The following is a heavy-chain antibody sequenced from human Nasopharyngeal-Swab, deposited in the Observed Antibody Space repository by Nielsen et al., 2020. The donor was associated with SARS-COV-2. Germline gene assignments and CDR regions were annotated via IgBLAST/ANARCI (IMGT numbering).Heavy chain of an antibody. Sequence: GGSLRLSCAASGFTFSAHGMHWVHQAPGKGLEWVAFVSYDRADKYYADSVKGRFTISRDNSRNTVYLQINSLRAEDTAVYFCARGNGSPTYFEYWGQGTLVTVSS. D-gene: IGHD1-26*01. CDR2: VSYDRADK. CDR3: ARGNGSPTYFEY. CDR1: GFTFSAHG. V-gene: IGHV3-30*03. J-gene: IGHJ4*02.